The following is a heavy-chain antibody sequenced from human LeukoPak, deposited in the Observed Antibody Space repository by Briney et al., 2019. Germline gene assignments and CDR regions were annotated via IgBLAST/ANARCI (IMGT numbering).Heavy chain of an antibody. CDR2: SSSSGSTI. V-gene: IGHV3-48*03. D-gene: IGHD3-10*01. Sequence: GGSLRLFCAASGFTFSSYEMNWVRQAPGKGLEWVSYSSSSGSTIYYADSVKGRFTISRGNAKNSLYLQMNSLRAEDTAVYYCARGYGSGSYYKIRGAFDIWGQGTMVTVSS. CDR1: GFTFSSYE. J-gene: IGHJ3*02. CDR3: ARGYGSGSYYKIRGAFDI.